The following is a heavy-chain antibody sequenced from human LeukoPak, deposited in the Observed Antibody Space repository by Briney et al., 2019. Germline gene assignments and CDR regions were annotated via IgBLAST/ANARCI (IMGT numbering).Heavy chain of an antibody. D-gene: IGHD5-12*01. CDR2: IRSKAYGGTT. V-gene: IGHV3-49*04. CDR3: ARGPIHLWLHNGMDV. Sequence: GGSLRLSCTASGFIFGDHAMSWVRQAPGKGLEGVGFIRSKAYGGTTEYAASVKGRFTISRDDSEGIAYLQMNSLRIDDTAVYYCARGPIHLWLHNGMDVWGQGTTVIVFS. CDR1: GFIFGDHA. J-gene: IGHJ6*02.